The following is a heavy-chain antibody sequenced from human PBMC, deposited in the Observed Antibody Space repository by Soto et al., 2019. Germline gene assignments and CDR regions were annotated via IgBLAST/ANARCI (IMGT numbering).Heavy chain of an antibody. Sequence: GGSLSLSCAASGFPFSSYSMNWVRQAPGKGLEWVSSISSSSSYIYYADSVKGRFTISRDNAKNSLYLQMNSLRAEDTAVYYCARDYDFWSGYYFWFDPWGQGTLVTVS. J-gene: IGHJ5*02. CDR1: GFPFSSYS. V-gene: IGHV3-21*01. CDR3: ARDYDFWSGYYFWFDP. CDR2: ISSSSSYI. D-gene: IGHD3-3*01.